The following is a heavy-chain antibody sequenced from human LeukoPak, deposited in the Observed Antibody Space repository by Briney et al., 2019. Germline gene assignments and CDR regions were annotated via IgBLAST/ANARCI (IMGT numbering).Heavy chain of an antibody. CDR2: INPNSRGT. CDR1: GYTFTCYY. Sequence: GASVKVSCKASGYTFTCYYMHWVRQAPGQGLEWMGWINPNSRGTNYAQKFQGRVTMTRDTSISTAYMELSRLRSDDTAVYYCAREDSGWYGVVGYWGQGTLVTVSS. J-gene: IGHJ4*02. V-gene: IGHV1-2*02. CDR3: AREDSGWYGVVGY. D-gene: IGHD6-19*01.